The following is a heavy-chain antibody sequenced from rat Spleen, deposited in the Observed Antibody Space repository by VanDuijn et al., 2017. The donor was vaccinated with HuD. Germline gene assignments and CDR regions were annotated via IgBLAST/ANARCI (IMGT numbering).Heavy chain of an antibody. CDR1: GFSLTSYT. D-gene: IGHD4-6*01. Sequence: QVQLKESGPGLVQPSQTLSLTCTVSGFSLTSYTVSWVRQPPGKGLEWIAAISSGGSTYYNSALKSRLSISRDTSKSQVFLKRNSLQTEDTAMYFCARFGTDLDYWGQGVMVTVSS. CDR3: ARFGTDLDY. J-gene: IGHJ2*01. V-gene: IGHV2-6*01. CDR2: ISSGGST.